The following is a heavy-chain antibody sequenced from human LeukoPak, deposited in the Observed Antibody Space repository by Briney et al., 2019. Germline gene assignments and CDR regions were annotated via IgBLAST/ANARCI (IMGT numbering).Heavy chain of an antibody. CDR1: GGSISSSSYY. CDR3: ARHRAQFAVAGTGEEYYFDY. D-gene: IGHD6-19*01. CDR2: IYYSGST. V-gene: IGHV4-39*01. Sequence: SETLSLTCTVSGGSISSSSYYWGWIRQPPGKGLEWIGSIYYSGSTYYNPSRKSRVTISVYTSKNQFSLTLSSFTAAASVVYYCARHRAQFAVAGTGEEYYFDYWGQGTLVTVSS. J-gene: IGHJ4*02.